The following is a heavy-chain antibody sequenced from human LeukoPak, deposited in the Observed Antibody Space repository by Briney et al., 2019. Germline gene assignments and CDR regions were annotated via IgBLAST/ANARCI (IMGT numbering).Heavy chain of an antibody. V-gene: IGHV1-3*01. J-gene: IGHJ5*02. CDR1: GYTFTSYA. CDR3: ARGRRRMVRGVTTTHNWFDP. Sequence: ASVKVSCKASGYTFTSYAMHWVRQAPGQRLEWMGWINAGNGNTKYSQKFQGRVTITRDTSASTAYMELSSLRSEDTAVYYCARGRRRMVRGVTTTHNWFDPWGQGTLVTVSS. CDR2: INAGNGNT. D-gene: IGHD3-10*01.